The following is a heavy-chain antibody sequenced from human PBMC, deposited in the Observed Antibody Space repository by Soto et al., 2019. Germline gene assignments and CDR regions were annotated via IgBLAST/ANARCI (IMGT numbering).Heavy chain of an antibody. CDR2: IYKSTTT. Sequence: SGTLSLTCSVSGYSISTFDYCWAWIRQPPGQALEYIGYIYKSTTTYYNPSFESRVAISLDTSKSQFSLNVTSVTAADTAVYFCASGRYCLTGICFPNWLDSWGQGTPVTVSS. D-gene: IGHD2-15*01. J-gene: IGHJ5*01. CDR3: ASGRYCLTGICFPNWLDS. CDR1: GYSISTFDYC. V-gene: IGHV4-30-4*01.